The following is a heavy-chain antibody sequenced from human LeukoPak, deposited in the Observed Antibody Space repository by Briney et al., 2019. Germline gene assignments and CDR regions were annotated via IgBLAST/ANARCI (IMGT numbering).Heavy chain of an antibody. D-gene: IGHD4-11*01. V-gene: IGHV3-33*06. CDR2: IWSDATNQ. Sequence: TGGSLILSCEASGFTFSHYGMHWVRQAPGKGLEWVAVIWSDATNQFYADSVKGRFTISRDNFKNTVSLQMNSLRAEDTAVYYCAKDGQRGFDYSNSLQHWGQGSLVTVSS. CDR3: AKDGQRGFDYSNSLQH. CDR1: GFTFSHYG. J-gene: IGHJ4*02.